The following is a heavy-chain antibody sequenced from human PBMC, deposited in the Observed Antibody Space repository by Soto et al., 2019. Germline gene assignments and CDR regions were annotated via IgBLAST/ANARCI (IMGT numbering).Heavy chain of an antibody. D-gene: IGHD4-17*01. CDR3: AKAYGDYVWGYLDY. CDR1: GFTFTSYV. J-gene: IGHJ4*02. Sequence: GGSLRLSCAASGFTFTSYVMSWVRQAPGKGLEWVSGISGSGGSTSYADSVKGRFTISRDNSKNTLYLQMNSLRAEDTAVYYCAKAYGDYVWGYLDYWGQGTLVTVSS. V-gene: IGHV3-23*01. CDR2: ISGSGGST.